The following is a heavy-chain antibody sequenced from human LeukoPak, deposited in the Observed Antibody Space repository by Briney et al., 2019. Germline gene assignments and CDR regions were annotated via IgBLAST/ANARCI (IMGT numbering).Heavy chain of an antibody. J-gene: IGHJ3*02. V-gene: IGHV3-11*06. CDR2: ITTSSSYT. CDR3: ARGRLWFGEFTSRGTFDI. Sequence: GRSLRLSCVASGFTFSDHYMTWIRQAPGKGLEWISYITTSSSYTNYADSVKGRFTISRDNAKNSLYLQMNSLRVEDTAMYYCARGRLWFGEFTSRGTFDIWGQGTMVTVSS. CDR1: GFTFSDHY. D-gene: IGHD3-10*01.